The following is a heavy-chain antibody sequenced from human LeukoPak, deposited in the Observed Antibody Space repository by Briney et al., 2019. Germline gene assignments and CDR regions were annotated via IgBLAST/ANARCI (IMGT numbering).Heavy chain of an antibody. CDR2: IYYSGST. Sequence: KPSETLSLTCTVPGGSISSSSYYWGWIRQPPGKGLEWIGSIYYSGSTYYNPSLKSRVTISVDTSKNQFSLKLSSVTAADTAVYYCASPYSGSYSPPAYWGQGTLVTVSS. CDR3: ASPYSGSYSPPAY. J-gene: IGHJ4*02. D-gene: IGHD1-26*01. CDR1: GGSISSSSYY. V-gene: IGHV4-39*01.